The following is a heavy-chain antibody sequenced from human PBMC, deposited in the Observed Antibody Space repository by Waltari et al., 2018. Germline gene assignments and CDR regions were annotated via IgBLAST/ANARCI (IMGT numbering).Heavy chain of an antibody. D-gene: IGHD4-17*01. J-gene: IGHJ4*02. V-gene: IGHV4-61*02. CDR3: ARDSSYGSFHY. CDR2: IYTSGST. Sequence: QVQLQESGPGLVKPSQTLSLTCSVSGGSISSGGYYWTWIRQPAGKGLQWIGRIYTSGSTNYNPSLKRRVNRSVVISKNRFSLKLGSVTAADTAMYYCARDSSYGSFHYGGQGTLVTVSS. CDR1: GGSISSGGYY.